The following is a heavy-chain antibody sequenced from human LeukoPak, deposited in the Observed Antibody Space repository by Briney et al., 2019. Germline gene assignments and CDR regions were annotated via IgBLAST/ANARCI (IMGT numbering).Heavy chain of an antibody. CDR1: GFTFSSYA. CDR2: ILYDGSNK. Sequence: GGSLRLSCAASGFTFSSYAMHWVRQAPGKGLEWVAVILYDGSNKYYADSVKGRFTISRDNSKNTLYLQMNSLRAEDTAVYYCARGGYDYYYGMDVWGQGTTVTVSS. CDR3: ARGGYDYYYGMDV. V-gene: IGHV3-30*04. J-gene: IGHJ6*02. D-gene: IGHD5-12*01.